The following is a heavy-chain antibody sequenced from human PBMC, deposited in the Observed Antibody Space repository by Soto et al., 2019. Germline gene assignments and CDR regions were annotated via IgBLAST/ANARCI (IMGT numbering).Heavy chain of an antibody. Sequence: EAQLLESGGGLVQPGGSLRLSCAASGFTFSTYAMSWVRQAPGKGLEWVSVISGSGYSTYYADSVRGRFTISRDNSKNTLYVQMNSLRAEDTAVYYCAKAISGYNAPLDYWGQGTGVTVSS. CDR3: AKAISGYNAPLDY. V-gene: IGHV3-23*01. CDR1: GFTFSTYA. J-gene: IGHJ4*02. CDR2: ISGSGYST. D-gene: IGHD5-12*01.